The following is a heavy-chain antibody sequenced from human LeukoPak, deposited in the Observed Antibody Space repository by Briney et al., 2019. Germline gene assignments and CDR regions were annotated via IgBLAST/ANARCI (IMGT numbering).Heavy chain of an antibody. CDR2: IIPIFGTA. CDR3: ARVPIPPYSSSWYQPFDY. Sequence: ASVKVSCKANGGTLSSDTISWVRQAPGQGLEWMGGIIPIFGTANYAQKLQGRVTMTTDTSTSTAYMELRSLRSDDSAVYFCARVPIPPYSSSWYQPFDYWGQGTLVTVSS. D-gene: IGHD6-13*01. V-gene: IGHV1-69*05. J-gene: IGHJ4*02. CDR1: GGTLSSDT.